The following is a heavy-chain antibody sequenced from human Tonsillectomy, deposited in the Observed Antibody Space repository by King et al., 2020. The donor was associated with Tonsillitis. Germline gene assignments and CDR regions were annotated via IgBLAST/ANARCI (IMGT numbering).Heavy chain of an antibody. J-gene: IGHJ5*02. CDR3: AGFSGRSLSYNWFDP. CDR2: IYPGDSQT. CDR1: GYGFPGYW. Sequence: QLVQSGAEVKKPGESLKISCKGSGYGFPGYWIGWVRQMPGKGLEWMGFIYPGDSQTIYSPSFQGQVTFSADKSINTAYLQWSSLKASDTAMYYCAGFSGRSLSYNWFDPWGQGTLVTVSS. D-gene: IGHD7-27*01. V-gene: IGHV5-51*01.